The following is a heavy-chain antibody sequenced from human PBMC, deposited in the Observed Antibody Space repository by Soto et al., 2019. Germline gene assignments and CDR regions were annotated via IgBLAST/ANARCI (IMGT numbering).Heavy chain of an antibody. D-gene: IGHD6-19*01. CDR2: ISDSGGST. J-gene: IGHJ4*02. Sequence: EVHLLEYGGGLVQPGGSLRLSCVVSGSTFSSDDMSWVRQAPGRGLEWVSGISDSGGSTYYADSVKGRFTISRDNAKNRRYLQRRGLRVEDTALYSGAKEGGWGLALAGLLAYWGPEPQVPSS. V-gene: IGHV3-23*01. CDR1: GSTFSSDD. CDR3: AKEGGWGLALAGLLAY.